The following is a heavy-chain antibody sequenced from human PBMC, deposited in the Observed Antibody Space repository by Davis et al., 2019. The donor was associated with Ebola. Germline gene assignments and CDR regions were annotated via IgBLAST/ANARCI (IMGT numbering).Heavy chain of an antibody. CDR1: GVTFSDYT. Sequence: AASVKVSCKASGVTFSDYTINWVRQAPGQGLEWMGGIIPIFGAPTYAQKFQGRVTITADESTSTAYMELSSLSSGDTAIYYCARHALMNLYYFDSWGQGVLVVVSS. J-gene: IGHJ4*02. CDR2: IIPIFGAP. CDR3: ARHALMNLYYFDS. D-gene: IGHD3-16*01. V-gene: IGHV1-69*13.